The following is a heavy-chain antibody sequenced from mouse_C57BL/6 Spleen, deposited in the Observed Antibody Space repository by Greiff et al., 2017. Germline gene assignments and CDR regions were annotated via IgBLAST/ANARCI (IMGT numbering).Heavy chain of an antibody. CDR3: ARSEGYFDY. CDR1: GYTFTSYW. CDR2: IDPSDSYT. J-gene: IGHJ2*01. Sequence: VQLQQPGAELVRPGTSVKLSCKASGYTFTSYWMHWVKQRPGQGLEWIGVIDPSDSYTNYTQKFKGKATLTVDTSSTTAYMQLSSLTSEDSAVYYCARSEGYFDYWGQGTTLTVSS. V-gene: IGHV1-59*01.